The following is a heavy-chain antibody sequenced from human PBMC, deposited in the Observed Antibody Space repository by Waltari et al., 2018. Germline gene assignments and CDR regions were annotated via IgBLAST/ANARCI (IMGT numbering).Heavy chain of an antibody. J-gene: IGHJ6*03. CDR3: ARVAGVVVPAAIPYYYYMDV. Sequence: QVQLVQSGAEVEKPGSSVTVFCKASEGTFSRYAISWVRPTPGRGLGWMGGIIPILCIANYAQKFQGRVTITADESTSTAYMELSSLRSEDTAVYYCARVAGVVVPAAIPYYYYMDVWGKGTTVTVSS. V-gene: IGHV1-69*04. CDR2: IIPILCIA. CDR1: EGTFSRYA. D-gene: IGHD2-2*01.